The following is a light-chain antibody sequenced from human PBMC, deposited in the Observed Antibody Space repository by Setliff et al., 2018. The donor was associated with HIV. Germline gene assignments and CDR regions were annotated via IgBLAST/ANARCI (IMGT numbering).Light chain of an antibody. CDR3: CSYAGSPYG. J-gene: IGLJ1*01. Sequence: QSALTQPASVSGSPGQSITISCTGTSGDVGGYNLVSWYQQHPGKAPKLIIYEGSERPSGVSNRFSGSKSGNTASLTISGLQADDEADYYCCSYAGSPYGFGTGTKVTVL. CDR2: EGS. CDR1: SGDVGGYNL. V-gene: IGLV2-23*01.